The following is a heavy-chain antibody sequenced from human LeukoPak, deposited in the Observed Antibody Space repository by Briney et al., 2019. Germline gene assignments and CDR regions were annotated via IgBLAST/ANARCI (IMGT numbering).Heavy chain of an antibody. D-gene: IGHD2-15*01. Sequence: AGGSLRLSCVVSGFTFSSYWMSWVRQAPGKGLDWVANINQDGSEKYYVDSVKGRFTVSRDNAKNSLYLQMNSLRAEDTAVYYCAGGGPDDYYYYMDVWGKGTTVTVSS. J-gene: IGHJ6*03. V-gene: IGHV3-7*01. CDR2: INQDGSEK. CDR1: GFTFSSYW. CDR3: AGGGPDDYYYYMDV.